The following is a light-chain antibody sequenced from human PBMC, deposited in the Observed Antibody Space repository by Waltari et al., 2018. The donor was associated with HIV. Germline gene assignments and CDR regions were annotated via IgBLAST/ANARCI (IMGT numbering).Light chain of an antibody. CDR2: VTT. CDR3: QQRIDWPRYT. Sequence: LVLTQSPAILSLSPGERATLSCRASQSVGTSPAWYQQRPGQALRLLFDVTTKRATGLPVRFTTSGSATDYVLTISRLEPEDSAIYYCQQRIDWPRYTFGQGTKLEI. CDR1: QSVGTS. J-gene: IGKJ2*01. V-gene: IGKV3-11*01.